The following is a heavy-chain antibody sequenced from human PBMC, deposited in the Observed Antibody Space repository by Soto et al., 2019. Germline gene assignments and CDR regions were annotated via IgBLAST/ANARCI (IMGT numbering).Heavy chain of an antibody. J-gene: IGHJ6*02. CDR2: ISYDGSNK. Sequence: GGSLRLSCAASGFTFSSYGMHWVRQAPGKGLEWVAVISYDGSNKYYADSVKGRFTISRDNSKNTLYLQMNSLRAEDTAVYYCAKDVGYCSGGSCYSGDYYYGMDVWGQGTTVTVSS. CDR3: AKDVGYCSGGSCYSGDYYYGMDV. D-gene: IGHD2-15*01. CDR1: GFTFSSYG. V-gene: IGHV3-30*18.